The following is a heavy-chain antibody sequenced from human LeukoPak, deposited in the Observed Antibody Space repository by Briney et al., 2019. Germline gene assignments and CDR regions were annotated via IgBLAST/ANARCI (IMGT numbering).Heavy chain of an antibody. D-gene: IGHD6-13*01. J-gene: IGHJ5*02. Sequence: GGSLRLSCAASGFTFSSYGMHWVRQAPGKGLEWVAFIRYDGSNKYYADSVKGRFTISRDNSKNTLYLQMNSLRAEDTAVYYCAKSGIAAAGVGNWFDPWGQGTLVTVSS. V-gene: IGHV3-30*02. CDR3: AKSGIAAAGVGNWFDP. CDR1: GFTFSSYG. CDR2: IRYDGSNK.